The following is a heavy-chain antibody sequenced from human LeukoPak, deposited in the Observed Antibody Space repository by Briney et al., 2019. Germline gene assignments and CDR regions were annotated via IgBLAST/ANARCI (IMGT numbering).Heavy chain of an antibody. J-gene: IGHJ4*02. CDR1: GYSFTTYW. D-gene: IGHD4-11*01. V-gene: IGHV5-51*01. Sequence: GESLKISCKGSGYSFTTYWIGWVRQMPGKGLEWMGIIYPGDSDTTYSPSFQGQVTISADKSISPAYLQWSSLKASDTAMYYCARKGHSNYVDFDYWGQGTLVTVSS. CDR2: IYPGDSDT. CDR3: ARKGHSNYVDFDY.